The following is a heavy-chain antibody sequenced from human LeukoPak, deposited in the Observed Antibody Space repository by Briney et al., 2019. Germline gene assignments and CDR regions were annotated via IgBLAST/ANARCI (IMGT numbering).Heavy chain of an antibody. Sequence: ASVKVSCKVPGHTLSEVSMHWVRQAPGRGLEWMGTLDSEDGEPIYAQNFQVRLTMTEDTSSDTGYMELSSLTSGDTAMYYCATLRGNVGFDVWGQGTMITVSS. V-gene: IGHV1-24*01. J-gene: IGHJ3*01. CDR2: LDSEDGEP. CDR1: GHTLSEVS. CDR3: ATLRGNVGFDV. D-gene: IGHD1-26*01.